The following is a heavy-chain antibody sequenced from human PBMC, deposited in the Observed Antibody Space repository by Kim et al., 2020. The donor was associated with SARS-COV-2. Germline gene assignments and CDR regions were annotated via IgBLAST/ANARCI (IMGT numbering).Heavy chain of an antibody. CDR2: IYSGGSST. Sequence: GGSLRLSCAASGFTFSSYAMSWVRQAPGKGLEWVSVIYSGGSSTYYADSVKGRFTISRDNSKNTLYLQMNSLRAEDTAVYYCAKYSSGYFLGAFDYWGQGTLVTVSS. CDR3: AKYSSGYFLGAFDY. V-gene: IGHV3-23*03. J-gene: IGHJ4*02. CDR1: GFTFSSYA. D-gene: IGHD3-22*01.